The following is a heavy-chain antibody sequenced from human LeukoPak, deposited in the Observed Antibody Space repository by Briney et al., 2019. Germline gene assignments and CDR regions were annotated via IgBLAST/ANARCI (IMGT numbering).Heavy chain of an antibody. J-gene: IGHJ2*01. D-gene: IGHD3-10*01. CDR1: GFTLDDYT. CDR2: ISWDGGST. V-gene: IGHV3-43*01. CDR3: AKSMVSGSSHWYFDL. Sequence: GGCLRLSCAASGFTLDDYTMHWVRQAPGKWLEWVSLISWDGGSTYYADSVKGRFTISRDNSKNSLYLQMNSLRTEDTALYYCAKSMVSGSSHWYFDLWGRGTLVTVSS.